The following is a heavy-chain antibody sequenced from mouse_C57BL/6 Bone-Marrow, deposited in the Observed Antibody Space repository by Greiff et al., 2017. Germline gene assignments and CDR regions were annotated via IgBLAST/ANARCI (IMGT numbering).Heavy chain of an antibody. D-gene: IGHD1-1*01. CDR3: ARHKRYYYGSSYAWFAY. CDR1: GFTFSSYT. CDR2: ISGGGGNT. V-gene: IGHV5-9*01. Sequence: EVQVVESGGGLVKPGGSLKLSCAASGFTFSSYTMSWVRQTPEKRLEWVATISGGGGNTYYPDRVKGRFTISRDNAKNTLYLQMSSLRSEDTALYYCARHKRYYYGSSYAWFAYWGQGTLVTVSA. J-gene: IGHJ3*01.